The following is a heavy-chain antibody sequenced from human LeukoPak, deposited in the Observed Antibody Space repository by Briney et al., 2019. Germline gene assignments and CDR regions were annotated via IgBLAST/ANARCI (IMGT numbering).Heavy chain of an antibody. V-gene: IGHV4-59*11. CDR2: IYYSGST. CDR1: GGSISSHY. D-gene: IGHD3-22*01. CDR3: ARARPVYDSSGYYFDY. Sequence: SETLSLTCTVSGGSISSHYWSWIRQPPGKGLEWIGYIYYSGSTNYNPSLKSRVTISVDTSKNQFSLKLSSVTAADTAVYYCARARPVYDSSGYYFDYWGQGTLVTVSS. J-gene: IGHJ4*02.